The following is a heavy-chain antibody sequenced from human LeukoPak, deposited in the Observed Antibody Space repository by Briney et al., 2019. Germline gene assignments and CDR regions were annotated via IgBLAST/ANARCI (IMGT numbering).Heavy chain of an antibody. CDR2: IKQDGSEK. D-gene: IGHD3-3*01. J-gene: IGHJ3*02. CDR3: ARTRITIFGVADDAFDI. Sequence: GGSLRLSCAASGFTFRTYGMHWVRQAPGKGLEWVANIKQDGSEKYYVDSVKGRFTISRDNAKNSLYLQMNSLRAEDTAVYYCARTRITIFGVADDAFDIWGQGTMVTVSS. V-gene: IGHV3-7*01. CDR1: GFTFRTYG.